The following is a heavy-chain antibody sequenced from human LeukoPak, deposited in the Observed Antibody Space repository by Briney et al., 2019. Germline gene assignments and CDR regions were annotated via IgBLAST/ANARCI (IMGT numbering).Heavy chain of an antibody. CDR2: IYYSGST. CDR1: GGSISSGGYY. V-gene: IGHV4-31*03. D-gene: IGHD1-1*01. Sequence: SQTLSLTRTVSGGSISSGGYYWSWIRQHPGKGLEWIGYIYYSGSTYYNPSLKSRVTISVDTSKNQFSLKLSSVTAADTAVYYCARGGQTTRENDYWGQGTLVTVSS. CDR3: ARGGQTTRENDY. J-gene: IGHJ4*02.